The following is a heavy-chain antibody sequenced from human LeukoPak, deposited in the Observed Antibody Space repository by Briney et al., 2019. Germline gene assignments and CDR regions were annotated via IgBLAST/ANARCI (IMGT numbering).Heavy chain of an antibody. V-gene: IGHV4-59*08. D-gene: IGHD3-10*01. CDR2: IYYSGST. Sequence: PSETLSLTCTVSGGSISTYYWSWTRQPPGKGLEWIGYIYYSGSTNYNPSLKSRVTISVDTSKNQFSLKLSSVTAADTAVYYCARLTSGTHPNFDYWGQGTLVTVSS. CDR3: ARLTSGTHPNFDY. CDR1: GGSISTYY. J-gene: IGHJ4*02.